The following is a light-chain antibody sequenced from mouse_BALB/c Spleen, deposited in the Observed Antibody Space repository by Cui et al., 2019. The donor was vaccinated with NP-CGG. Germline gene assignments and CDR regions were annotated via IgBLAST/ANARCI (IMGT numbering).Light chain of an antibody. Sequence: QAVVTQESALTTSPGETVTLTCRSSTGAVTTSNYANWVQEKPDHLFTGLIGGTNNRATGVPARFSGSLIGDKAALTITGAQTEDEAIYFCALWYSNHWVFGGGTKLTVV. CDR1: TGAVTTSNY. CDR2: GTN. V-gene: IGLV1*01. CDR3: ALWYSNHWV. J-gene: IGLJ1*01.